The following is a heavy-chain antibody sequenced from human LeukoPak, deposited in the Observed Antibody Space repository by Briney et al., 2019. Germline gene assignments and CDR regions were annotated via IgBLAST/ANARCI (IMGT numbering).Heavy chain of an antibody. CDR3: ASGLLTSSSGYPYFET. V-gene: IGHV3-48*03. CDR1: GFTFSSYE. J-gene: IGHJ5*02. D-gene: IGHD3-22*01. CDR2: ISSSGSTI. Sequence: GGSLRLSCAASGFTFSSYEMNWVRQAPGKGLEWVSYISSSGSTIYYADSVKGRFTISRDNAKNSLYLQMNSLRAEDTAVYYCASGLLTSSSGYPYFETWGQGTLVTVSS.